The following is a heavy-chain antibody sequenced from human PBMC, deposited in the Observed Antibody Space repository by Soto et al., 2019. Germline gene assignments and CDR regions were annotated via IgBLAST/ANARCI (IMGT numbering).Heavy chain of an antibody. J-gene: IGHJ4*02. V-gene: IGHV1-69*01. CDR2: IIPISGRT. CDR1: GGTFSSLG. D-gene: IGHD5-12*01. CDR3: ATRGTQGRWLEFADY. Sequence: QVQLLQSGAEVQRPGSSVKVSCEASGGTFSSLGFTWVRQAPGQGLEWMGGIIPISGRTTFAQKFQGRVTITADESTRATYMQLTTLTSDDTAIYHCATRGTQGRWLEFADYWGQGTLVTVSS.